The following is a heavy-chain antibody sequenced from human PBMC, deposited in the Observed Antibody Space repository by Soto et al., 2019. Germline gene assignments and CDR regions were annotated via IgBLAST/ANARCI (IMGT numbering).Heavy chain of an antibody. CDR1: RFTSSDYH. D-gene: IGHD6-19*01. CDR3: TAMAGIDY. CDR2: ISSSGSNV. V-gene: IGHV3-11*01. Sequence: GGSLRLSCAASRFTSSDYHISWIRQAPGKGLEWVSYISSSGSNVYYADSVKGRFTISRDNAKNMAYLQMNSLKTADTAVYYCTAMAGIDYWGQGTLVTVSS. J-gene: IGHJ4*02.